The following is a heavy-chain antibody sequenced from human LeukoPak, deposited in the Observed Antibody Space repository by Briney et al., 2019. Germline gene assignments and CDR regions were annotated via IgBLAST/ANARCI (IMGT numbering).Heavy chain of an antibody. CDR1: GFTFSSYA. CDR3: AKEVAEGYCSGGSCSRPPAEYFQH. D-gene: IGHD2-15*01. V-gene: IGHV3-23*01. CDR2: ISGSGGST. Sequence: GGSLRLSCAASGFTFSSYAMSWVRQAPGKGLEWVSAISGSGGSTYYADSVKGRFTISRDNSKNTLYLQMNSLRAEDTAVYYCAKEVAEGYCSGGSCSRPPAEYFQHWGQGTLVTVSS. J-gene: IGHJ1*01.